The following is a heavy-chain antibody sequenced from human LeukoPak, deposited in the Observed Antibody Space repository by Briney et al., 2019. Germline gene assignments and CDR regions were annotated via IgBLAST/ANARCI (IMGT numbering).Heavy chain of an antibody. CDR2: IIPILGIA. J-gene: IGHJ3*02. CDR3: ARDTHTHDAFDI. D-gene: IGHD2-15*01. CDR1: GGTFSSYA. Sequence: SVKVSCKASGGTFSSYAISWMRQAPGQGLEWMGRIIPILGIANYAQKFQGRVTITADKSTSTAYMELSSLRSEDTAVYYCARDTHTHDAFDIWGQGTMVTVSS. V-gene: IGHV1-69*04.